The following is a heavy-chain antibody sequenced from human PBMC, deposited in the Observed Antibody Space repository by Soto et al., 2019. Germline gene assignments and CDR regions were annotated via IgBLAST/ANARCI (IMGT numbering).Heavy chain of an antibody. CDR2: IYHSGST. V-gene: IGHV4-30-2*01. Sequence: SESLSLTCAVSGGSISSGGYSWSWIRQPPGKGLEWIGYIYHSGSTYYNPSLKSRVTISVDRSKNQFSLKLSSVTAADTAVYYCAREGAYDSSGYSFDYWGQGTLITVSS. J-gene: IGHJ4*02. CDR1: GGSISSGGYS. D-gene: IGHD3-22*01. CDR3: AREGAYDSSGYSFDY.